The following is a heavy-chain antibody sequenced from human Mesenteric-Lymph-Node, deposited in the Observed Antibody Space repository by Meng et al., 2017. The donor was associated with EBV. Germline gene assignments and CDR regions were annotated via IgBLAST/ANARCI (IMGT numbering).Heavy chain of an antibody. CDR2: ISCYNGHT. V-gene: IGHV1-18*01. CDR3: ARDPSNTSGRYAYFDY. CDR1: GYTLTLHC. J-gene: IGHJ4*02. D-gene: IGHD6-19*01. Sequence: QLVGSGGGGKKPGACVRVSLKACGYTLTLHCISWIRQPPGKGVEGMGWISCYNGHTKYAQKLQGRVTMPTDTSTNTAYMDLRGLRSDDAAVYYCARDPSNTSGRYAYFDYWGQGTLVTVSS.